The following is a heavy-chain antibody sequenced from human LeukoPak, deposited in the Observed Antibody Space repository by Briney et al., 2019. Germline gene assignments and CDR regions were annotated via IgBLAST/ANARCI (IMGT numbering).Heavy chain of an antibody. CDR3: ARARLCSSWYGCGSDY. CDR2: IYTSGST. Sequence: PSETLSLTCTVSGGSISSGSYYWSWIRQPAGKGLEWIGRIYTSGSTNYNPSLKSRVTISVDTSKNQFSLKLSSVTAADTAVYYCARARLCSSWYGCGSDYWGRGTLVTVSS. V-gene: IGHV4-61*02. J-gene: IGHJ4*02. D-gene: IGHD6-13*01. CDR1: GGSISSGSYY.